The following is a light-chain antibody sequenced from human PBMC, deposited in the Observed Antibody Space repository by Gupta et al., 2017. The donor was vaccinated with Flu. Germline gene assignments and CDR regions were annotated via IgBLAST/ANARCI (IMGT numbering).Light chain of an antibody. V-gene: IGKV4-1*01. CDR1: QSLLHSSSNKNY. CDR2: WAS. Sequence: DIVITQSPDFVALSLGERATINCTSSQSLLHSSSNKNYLAWYQQKPGQPPKLIIYWASAREYGVPDRFSGSGSGTDFTLTINSLQAEDVAIYYCQQDDSSPITFGGGTKVEIK. CDR3: QQDDSSPIT. J-gene: IGKJ4*01.